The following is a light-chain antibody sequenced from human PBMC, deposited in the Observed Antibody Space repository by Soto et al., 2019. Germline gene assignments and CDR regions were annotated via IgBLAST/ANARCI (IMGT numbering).Light chain of an antibody. CDR2: DAS. J-gene: IGKJ4*01. CDR1: QSVSSY. V-gene: IGKV3-11*01. CDR3: QQYGDSPLT. Sequence: EIVLTQSPATLSLSPGERATLSCRASQSVSSYLAWYQQKPGQAPRLLIYDASNRATGIPARFSGSGSGTDFTLTISRLEPEDFAVYYCQQYGDSPLTFGGGTKLEMK.